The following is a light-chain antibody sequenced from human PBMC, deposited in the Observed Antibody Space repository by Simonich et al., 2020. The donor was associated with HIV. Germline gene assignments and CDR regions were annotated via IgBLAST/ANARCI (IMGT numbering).Light chain of an antibody. Sequence: DIVMTQSPDSLAVSLGERATINCKSSQSVLYSSNNKNYLAWYQQKPGQPPKLLIYWASTRESGVPDRFSGRWSGTDFTLIISSLQAEDVAVYYCQQYYSTPLTFGGGTKVEIK. J-gene: IGKJ4*01. CDR3: QQYYSTPLT. CDR2: WAS. CDR1: QSVLYSSNNKNY. V-gene: IGKV4-1*01.